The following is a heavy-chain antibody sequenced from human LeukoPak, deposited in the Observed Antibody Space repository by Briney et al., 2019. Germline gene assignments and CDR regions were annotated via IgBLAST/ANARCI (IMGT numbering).Heavy chain of an antibody. J-gene: IGHJ5*01. CDR3: ARDRGYCDGGSCYLYDS. CDR2: IYYSGTT. D-gene: IGHD2-15*01. CDR1: GGSFSGYY. V-gene: IGHV4-34*01. Sequence: SETLSLTCAAYGGSFSGYYWSWIRQPPGKGLEWIGEIYYSGTTRYNPSLKSRVTISVDKSKNQFSLKLTSVTAADTAVYYCARDRGYCDGGSCYLYDSWGQGTLVTVSS.